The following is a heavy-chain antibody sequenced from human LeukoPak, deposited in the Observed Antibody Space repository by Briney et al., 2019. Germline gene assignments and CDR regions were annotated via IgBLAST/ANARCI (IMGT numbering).Heavy chain of an antibody. CDR2: IDPNSGDT. Sequence: ASVKVSCKASGYTFTAYYIHWVRQAPGQGLEWMGRIDPNSGDTNYAQEFQGRVTMTRDTSITTSQMELSRLKSDDTALYYCARDLASTPYWELDYWGQGTLLTVSP. CDR1: GYTFTAYY. V-gene: IGHV1-2*06. CDR3: ARDLASTPYWELDY. D-gene: IGHD1-26*01. J-gene: IGHJ4*02.